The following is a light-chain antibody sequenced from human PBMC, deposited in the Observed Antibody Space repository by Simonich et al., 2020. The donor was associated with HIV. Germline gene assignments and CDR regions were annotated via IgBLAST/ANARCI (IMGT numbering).Light chain of an antibody. V-gene: IGKV3D-20*01. CDR3: QQYGSSPT. J-gene: IGKJ3*01. CDR2: DAS. Sequence: EIVLTQSPGTLXLXPGERPPPSCXASQRIXSXQXPWYQQKPGLAXRILXYDASXRATXXPXXXGGXXXXXDFXXXXSRLEPEDFXVYYCQQYGSSPTFGPGTKVXIK. CDR1: QRIXSXQ.